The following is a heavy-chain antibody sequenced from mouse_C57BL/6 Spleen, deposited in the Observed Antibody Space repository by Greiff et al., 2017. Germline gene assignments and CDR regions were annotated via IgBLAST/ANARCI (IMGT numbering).Heavy chain of an antibody. D-gene: IGHD2-2*01. V-gene: IGHV10-1*01. Sequence: EVKVVESGGGLVQPKGSLKLSCAASGFSFNTYAMNWVRQAPGKGLEWVARIRSKSNNYATYYADSVKDRFTISRDDSESMLYLQMNNLKTEDTAMYYCVRHVSTMVTSGFAYWGQGTLVTVSA. J-gene: IGHJ3*01. CDR1: GFSFNTYA. CDR2: IRSKSNNYAT. CDR3: VRHVSTMVTSGFAY.